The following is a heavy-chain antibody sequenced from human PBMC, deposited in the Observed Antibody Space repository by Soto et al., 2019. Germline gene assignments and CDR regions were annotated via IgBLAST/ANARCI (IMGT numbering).Heavy chain of an antibody. V-gene: IGHV3-23*01. CDR1: EFTFNSYA. Sequence: GGSLRLSCVASEFTFNSYAMSWVRQAPGMGLEWVSSIIGSGAITYYADSVKGRFTIPRDNSKSTLYLQMNSLRVEDTALYYCAKDARDTGGNSGIDYWGQGTLVTVSS. CDR2: IIGSGAIT. CDR3: AKDARDTGGNSGIDY. D-gene: IGHD2-21*02. J-gene: IGHJ4*02.